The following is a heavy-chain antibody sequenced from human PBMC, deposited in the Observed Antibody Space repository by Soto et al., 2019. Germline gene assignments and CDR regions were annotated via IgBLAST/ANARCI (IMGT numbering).Heavy chain of an antibody. CDR3: ARDQEGYSSGWVDALDI. D-gene: IGHD6-19*01. Sequence: QVPLVQSGAEVKKPGASVKVSCKASGYTFTSYGISWVRQAPGQGLEWMGWISAYNGNTNYAQKLQGRVTMTTDTSTSTAYMEVRSLKSDDTAVYYWARDQEGYSSGWVDALDIWGQGTMVTVSS. CDR2: ISAYNGNT. J-gene: IGHJ3*02. CDR1: GYTFTSYG. V-gene: IGHV1-18*01.